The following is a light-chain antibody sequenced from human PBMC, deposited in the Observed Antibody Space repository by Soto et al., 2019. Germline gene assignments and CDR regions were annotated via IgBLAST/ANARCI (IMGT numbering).Light chain of an antibody. CDR2: DVS. Sequence: QSALTHPASVSWSPGQSITISCTGTSSDIGGYNYVSWYQQHPGKAPKLMIYDVSNRPSGVSNRFSGSKSGNTASLTISGLQAEDEADYYCSSYTSSSTYVVFGGGTKLTVL. J-gene: IGLJ2*01. V-gene: IGLV2-14*01. CDR1: SSDIGGYNY. CDR3: SSYTSSSTYVV.